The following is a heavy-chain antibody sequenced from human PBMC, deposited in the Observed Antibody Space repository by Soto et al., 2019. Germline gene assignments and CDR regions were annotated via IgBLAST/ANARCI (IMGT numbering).Heavy chain of an antibody. D-gene: IGHD3-22*01. CDR1: GFTFSGYS. V-gene: IGHV3-30-3*01. CDR2: ISYDGSNK. CDR3: ARGAYYDSGGYYLGCLDY. J-gene: IGHJ4*02. Sequence: QPGGSLRLSCAASGFTFSGYSMHWVRQSPGKGLEWLALISYDGSNKYYADSVKGRFTISRDNSKNTLYLQMNSLRAEDTAVYYCARGAYYDSGGYYLGCLDYWGQGTLVTVSS.